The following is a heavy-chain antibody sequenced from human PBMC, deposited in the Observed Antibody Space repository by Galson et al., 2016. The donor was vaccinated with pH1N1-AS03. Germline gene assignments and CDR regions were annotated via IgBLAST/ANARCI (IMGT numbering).Heavy chain of an antibody. D-gene: IGHD5-24*01. CDR1: GDSVSSNSVA. CDR2: TYYRSKWFN. CDR3: ARQIKGGMDV. J-gene: IGHJ6*02. Sequence: CAISGDSVSSNSVAWNWIRQSPSRGLEWLGRTYYRSKWFNEYPASVKSRITINSDTSKNQFSLQLKSVTPEDTALYFCARQIKGGMDVWGQGTTVTVSS. V-gene: IGHV6-1*01.